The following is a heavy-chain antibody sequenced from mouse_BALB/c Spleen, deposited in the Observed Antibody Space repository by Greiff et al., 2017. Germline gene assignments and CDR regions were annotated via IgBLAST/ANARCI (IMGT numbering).Heavy chain of an antibody. CDR3: ARVYRYYAMDY. CDR1: GFTFSSYT. D-gene: IGHD1-1*01. J-gene: IGHJ4*01. V-gene: IGHV5-12-2*01. Sequence: EVKLMESGGGLVQPGGSLKLSCAASGFTFSSYTMSWVRQTPEKRLEWVAYISNGGGSTYYPDTVKGRFTISRDNAKNTLYLQMSSLKSEDTAMYYCARVYRYYAMDYWGQGTSVTVSS. CDR2: ISNGGGST.